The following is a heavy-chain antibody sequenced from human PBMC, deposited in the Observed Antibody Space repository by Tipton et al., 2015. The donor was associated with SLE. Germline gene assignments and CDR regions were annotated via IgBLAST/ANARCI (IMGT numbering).Heavy chain of an antibody. CDR1: GFTFSSYE. V-gene: IGHV3-48*03. Sequence: SLRLSCAASGFTFSSYEMNWVRQAPGKGLEWVSYISSSGSTIYYADSVKGRFTISRDNAKNSLSLQMNSLRAEDTAVYYCARDMDGDYGFDYWGQGTLVTVSS. CDR3: ARDMDGDYGFDY. CDR2: ISSSGSTI. D-gene: IGHD4-17*01. J-gene: IGHJ4*02.